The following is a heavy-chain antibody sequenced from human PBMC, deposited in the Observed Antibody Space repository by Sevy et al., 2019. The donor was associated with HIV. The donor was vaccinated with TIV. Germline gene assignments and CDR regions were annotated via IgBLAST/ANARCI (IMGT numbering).Heavy chain of an antibody. CDR3: ARDLPPSATTVPHFDC. J-gene: IGHJ4*02. Sequence: GGSLRLSCAASGFTFTSYEMNWVRQAPGKGLEWLSYISNSGTTICYSDSVKGRFTISRDNARNSLYLQMSSLRAEDTAVYYCARDLPPSATTVPHFDCWGQGTLVTVSS. CDR1: GFTFTSYE. D-gene: IGHD4-17*01. CDR2: ISNSGTTI. V-gene: IGHV3-48*03.